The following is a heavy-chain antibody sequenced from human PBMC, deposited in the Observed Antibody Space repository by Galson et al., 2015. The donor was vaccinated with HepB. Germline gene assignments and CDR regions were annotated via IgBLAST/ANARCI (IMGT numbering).Heavy chain of an antibody. Sequence: SLRLSCAASGFTFSSYGMHWVRQAPGKGLEWVAVIWYDGSNKYYADSVKGRFTISRDNAKNSLYLQMNSLRAEDTAVYYCARGPQFWGQGTLVTVSS. J-gene: IGHJ4*02. V-gene: IGHV3-33*01. CDR2: IWYDGSNK. CDR1: GFTFSSYG. CDR3: ARGPQF.